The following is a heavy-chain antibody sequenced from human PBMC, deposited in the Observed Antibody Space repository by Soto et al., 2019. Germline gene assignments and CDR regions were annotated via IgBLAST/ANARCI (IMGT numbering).Heavy chain of an antibody. V-gene: IGHV4-31*03. CDR3: ARGSITTVRGVSLGRLYYDYGMDA. J-gene: IGHJ6*02. CDR2: IYYSGST. D-gene: IGHD3-10*01. CDR1: CGSISSGGYY. Sequence: SETLSLTCTVSCGSISSGGYYCSWILQHPGKGLEWIGYIYYSGSTYYNPSLKSRVTISVDTSKNQFSLKLSSVTDADTAVYYCARGSITTVRGVSLGRLYYDYGMDAWCQGTTVTVSS.